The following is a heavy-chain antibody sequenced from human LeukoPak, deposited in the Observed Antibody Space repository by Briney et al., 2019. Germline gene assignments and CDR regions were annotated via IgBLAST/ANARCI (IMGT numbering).Heavy chain of an antibody. J-gene: IGHJ6*02. Sequence: SETLSLTCAVYGGSFSGYYWSWIRQPPGKGLEWIGEINHSGSTNYNPSLKSRVTISVDTSKNQFSLKLSSVTAADTAVYYCARRSAYDFWSGYYSAYYYGMDVWGQGTTVTVSS. CDR1: GGSFSGYY. V-gene: IGHV4-34*01. CDR2: INHSGST. D-gene: IGHD3-3*01. CDR3: ARRSAYDFWSGYYSAYYYGMDV.